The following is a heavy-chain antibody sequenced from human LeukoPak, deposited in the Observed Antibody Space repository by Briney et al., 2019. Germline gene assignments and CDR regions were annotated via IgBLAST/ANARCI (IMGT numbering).Heavy chain of an antibody. CDR3: ARPRYCSGGDCHNNLDY. V-gene: IGHV1-69*01. Sequence: SVKVSCKASGGTFSNYAISWVRQAPGQGLEWMGGIVPILGTPNHAQKFQGRVTISADESTSTAYMELRGLTSEDTAVYFCARPRYCSGGDCHNNLDYWGQGTLVTVS. J-gene: IGHJ4*02. CDR2: IVPILGTP. D-gene: IGHD2-15*01. CDR1: GGTFSNYA.